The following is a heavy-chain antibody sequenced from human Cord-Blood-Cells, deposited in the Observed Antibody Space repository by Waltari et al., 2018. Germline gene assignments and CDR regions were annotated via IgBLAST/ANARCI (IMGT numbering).Heavy chain of an antibody. CDR1: GGSISSSSYY. Sequence: QLQLQESGPGLVKPSETLSLTCTVSGGSISSSSYYWGWIRQPPGKGLVWIGSIYYSGSTYYNPSLKSRVTISVDTSKNQFSLKLSSVTAADTAVYYCAGISYDFWSGYSHWGQGTLVTVSS. CDR2: IYYSGST. V-gene: IGHV4-39*01. J-gene: IGHJ4*02. CDR3: AGISYDFWSGYSH. D-gene: IGHD3-3*01.